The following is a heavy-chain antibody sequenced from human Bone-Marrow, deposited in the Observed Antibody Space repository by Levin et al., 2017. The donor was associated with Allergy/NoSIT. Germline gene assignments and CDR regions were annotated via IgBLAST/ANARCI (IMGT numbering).Heavy chain of an antibody. D-gene: IGHD4-17*01. CDR2: ISYDGAKK. J-gene: IGHJ6*02. V-gene: IGHV3-30-3*01. CDR3: ARSNGDYTLWYYRLDV. CDR1: GFTFTKFA. Sequence: LSLTCVVSGFTFTKFAIHWVRRAPGRGLEWVAVISYDGAKKFYADSVKGRFTISRDNSKNTVDLEMTSLHSDDTGVYSCARSNGDYTLWYYRLDVWGQGTAVSVSS.